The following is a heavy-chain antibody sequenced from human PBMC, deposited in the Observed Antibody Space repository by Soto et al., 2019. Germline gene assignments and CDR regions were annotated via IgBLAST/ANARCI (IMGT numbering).Heavy chain of an antibody. J-gene: IGHJ4*02. D-gene: IGHD6-19*01. Sequence: PSDPLSLTCGVSGGCISRNYWWTWVRQHPGTGLEWIGEIYHSGTTNYNPSLKSRVTISPNRSKNHFSLNLSSLTAADTAVYYCATRVGGCLWLDSWGQGTLVTVSS. V-gene: IGHV4-4*02. CDR3: ATRVGGCLWLDS. CDR2: IYHSGTT. CDR1: GGCISRNYW.